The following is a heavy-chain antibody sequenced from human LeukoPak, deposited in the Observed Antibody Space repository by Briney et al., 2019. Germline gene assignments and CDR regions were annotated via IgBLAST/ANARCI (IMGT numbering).Heavy chain of an antibody. CDR3: ARDYRYCSGGSCYTRPSYYYYYMDV. J-gene: IGHJ6*03. V-gene: IGHV4-34*01. CDR2: INHSGST. D-gene: IGHD2-15*01. CDR1: GGSFSGYY. Sequence: SSETLSLTCAVYGGSFSGYYWSWIRQLPGKGLEWIGEINHSGSTNYNPSLKSRVTISVDTSKNQFSLKLSSVTAADTAVYYCARDYRYCSGGSCYTRPSYYYYYMDVWGKGTTVTVSS.